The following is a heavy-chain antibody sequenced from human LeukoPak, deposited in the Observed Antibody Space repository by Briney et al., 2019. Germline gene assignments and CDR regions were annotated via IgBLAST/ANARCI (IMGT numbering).Heavy chain of an antibody. V-gene: IGHV3-30*18. CDR2: ISYDGSNK. CDR3: AKGKQGPFDP. CDR1: GFTFSGYG. J-gene: IGHJ5*02. Sequence: PGGSLRLSCAASGFTFSGYGMHWVRQAPGKGLEWVAVISYDGSNKYYADSVKGRFTISRDNSKNTLYLQMNSLRAEDTAVYYCAKGKQGPFDPWGQGTLVTVSS.